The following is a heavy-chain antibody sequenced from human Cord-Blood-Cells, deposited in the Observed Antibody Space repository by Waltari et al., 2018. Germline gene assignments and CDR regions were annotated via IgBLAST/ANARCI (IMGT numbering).Heavy chain of an antibody. Sequence: QVQLQQWGAGLLKPSETLSLTCAVYGGSFSGYYWRWIRQRPGKGLEWIGEINHSGSTNYNPSLKSRVTISVDTSKNQFSLKLSSVTAADTAVYYCARAPLVVVAANWFDPWGQGTLVTVSS. CDR3: ARAPLVVVAANWFDP. D-gene: IGHD2-15*01. CDR2: INHSGST. CDR1: GGSFSGYY. V-gene: IGHV4-34*01. J-gene: IGHJ5*02.